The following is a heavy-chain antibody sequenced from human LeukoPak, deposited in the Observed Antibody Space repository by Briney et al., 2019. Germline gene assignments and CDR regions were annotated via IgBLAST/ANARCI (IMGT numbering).Heavy chain of an antibody. Sequence: ASVKVSCKASGYTFTSYGISWVRQAPGQGLEWMGWISAYNGNTNYAQKLQGRVTMTTDTSTSTAYMELRSLRSDDTAVYYCARAVVGEGSSWYLDYWGQGTLVTVSS. CDR1: GYTFTSYG. V-gene: IGHV1-18*01. CDR2: ISAYNGNT. CDR3: ARAVVGEGSSWYLDY. D-gene: IGHD6-13*01. J-gene: IGHJ4*02.